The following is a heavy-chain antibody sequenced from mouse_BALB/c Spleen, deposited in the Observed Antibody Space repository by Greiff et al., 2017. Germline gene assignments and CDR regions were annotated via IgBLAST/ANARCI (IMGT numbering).Heavy chain of an antibody. V-gene: IGHV1-14*01. CDR2: INPYNDGT. J-gene: IGHJ2*01. Sequence: EVQLQQSGPELVKPGASVKMSCKASGYTFTSYVMHWVKKKPGQGLEWIGYINPYNDGTKYNEKFKGKATLTSDKSSSTAYMELSSLTSEDSAVYYCARSLLRLRDYFDYWGQGTTLTVSS. D-gene: IGHD1-2*01. CDR1: GYTFTSYV. CDR3: ARSLLRLRDYFDY.